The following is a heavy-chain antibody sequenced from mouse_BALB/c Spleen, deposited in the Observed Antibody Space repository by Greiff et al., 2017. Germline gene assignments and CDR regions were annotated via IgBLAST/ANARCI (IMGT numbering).Heavy chain of an antibody. CDR1: GFTFSSYG. CDR3: ARDPNCFAY. J-gene: IGHJ3*01. Sequence: EVMLVESGGGLVQPGGSLKLSCAASGFTFSSYGMSWVRQTPDKRLELVATINSNGGSTYYPDSVKGRFTISRDNAKNTLYLQMSSLKSEDTAMYYCARDPNCFAYWGQGTLVTVSA. CDR2: INSNGGST. V-gene: IGHV5-6-3*01.